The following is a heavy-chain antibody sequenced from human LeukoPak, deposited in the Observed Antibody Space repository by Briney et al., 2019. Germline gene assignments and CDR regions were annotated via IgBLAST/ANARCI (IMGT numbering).Heavy chain of an antibody. V-gene: IGHV3-33*01. CDR3: ARDLIVGATGWFDP. J-gene: IGHJ5*02. CDR1: GFTFSSYG. CDR2: IWYDGSNK. D-gene: IGHD1-26*01. Sequence: GRSLRLSCAASGFTFSSYGRHWVRQAPGKGLEWVAVIWYDGSNKYYADSVKGRFTISRDNSKNTLYLQMNSLRAEDTAVYYCARDLIVGATGWFDPWGQGTLVTVSS.